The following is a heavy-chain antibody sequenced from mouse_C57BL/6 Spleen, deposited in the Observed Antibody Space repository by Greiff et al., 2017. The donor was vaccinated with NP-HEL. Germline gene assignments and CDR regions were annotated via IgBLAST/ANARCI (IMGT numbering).Heavy chain of an antibody. CDR2: INPSSGYT. CDR3: ASTGTIAY. V-gene: IGHV1-4*01. CDR1: GYTFTSYT. D-gene: IGHD4-1*01. Sequence: VQLQQSGAELARPGASVKMSCKASGYTFTSYTMHWVKQRPGQGLEWIGYINPSSGYTKYNQKFKDKATLTADKSSSTAYMQLSSLTSEDSAVYYCASTGTIAYWGQGTLVTVSA. J-gene: IGHJ3*01.